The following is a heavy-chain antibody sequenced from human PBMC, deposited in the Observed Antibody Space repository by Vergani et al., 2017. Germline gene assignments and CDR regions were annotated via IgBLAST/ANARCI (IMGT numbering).Heavy chain of an antibody. CDR3: ARVYIFHAPFDP. CDR2: INAGNGNT. V-gene: IGHV1-3*01. D-gene: IGHD3-9*01. Sequence: QVQLVQSGAEVKKPGASVKVSCKASGYTFTSYAMHWVRQAPGQRLEWMGWINAGNGNTKYSQKFQGRVTNTRDTSASTAYMELSSLRSEDTAVYYCARVYIFHAPFDPWGQGTLVTVSS. CDR1: GYTFTSYA. J-gene: IGHJ5*02.